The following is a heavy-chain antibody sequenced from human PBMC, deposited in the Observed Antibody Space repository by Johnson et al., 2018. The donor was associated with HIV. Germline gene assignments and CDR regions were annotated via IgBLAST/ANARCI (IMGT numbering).Heavy chain of an antibody. J-gene: IGHJ3*02. Sequence: ASGLTVSTNYMSWVRQAPGRGLEWVSVVYSDGNTYYADSVKGRFTISRDNAKNSLYLQMGSLRAEDMAVYYCASEAGPDIVGAADDAFDIWGQGTMVTVSS. V-gene: IGHV3-66*02. CDR2: VYSDGNT. CDR3: ASEAGPDIVGAADDAFDI. CDR1: GLTVSTNY. D-gene: IGHD1-26*01.